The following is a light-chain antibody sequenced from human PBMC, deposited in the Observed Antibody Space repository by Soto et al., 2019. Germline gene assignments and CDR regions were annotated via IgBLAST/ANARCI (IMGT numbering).Light chain of an antibody. CDR3: NSYTSSSTYV. CDR1: NGRGGSYNY. Sequence: QAVLYQPSSGYGSHEHASALPRAGNNGRGGSYNYVSWYQQHPGKAPKLMIYDVSNRPSGVSDRFSGSKSGNTASLTISGLQAEDEDDYFCNSYTSSSTYVFGTGNKVT. CDR2: DVS. V-gene: IGLV2-14*03. J-gene: IGLJ1*01.